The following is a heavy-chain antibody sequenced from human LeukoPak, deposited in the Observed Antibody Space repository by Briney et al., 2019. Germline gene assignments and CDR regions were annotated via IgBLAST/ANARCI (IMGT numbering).Heavy chain of an antibody. V-gene: IGHV4-34*01. J-gene: IGHJ5*02. CDR3: VREGGGTIFGVVIIGTHNWCDR. Sequence: SETLSLTCAVYGGSFSGYYWSWIRQPPGKGLELIGEINHSGSTNYNPSLKSRVTISVDTSKNQFSLKLSSVTAADTAVYYCVREGGGTIFGVVIIGTHNWCDRWGPGTLVTVSS. D-gene: IGHD3-3*01. CDR2: INHSGST. CDR1: GGSFSGYY.